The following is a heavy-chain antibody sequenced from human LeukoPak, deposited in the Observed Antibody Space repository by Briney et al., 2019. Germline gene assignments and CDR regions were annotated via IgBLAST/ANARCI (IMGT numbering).Heavy chain of an antibody. Sequence: SETLSSTCTVSGGSISSSSYYWGWIRQPPGKGLEWIGSIYYSGSTYYNPSLKSRVTISVDTSKNQFSLKLSSVTAADTAVYYCARQSSGWYDYFDYWGQGTLVTVSS. CDR3: ARQSSGWYDYFDY. CDR2: IYYSGST. CDR1: GGSISSSSYY. J-gene: IGHJ4*02. D-gene: IGHD6-19*01. V-gene: IGHV4-39*01.